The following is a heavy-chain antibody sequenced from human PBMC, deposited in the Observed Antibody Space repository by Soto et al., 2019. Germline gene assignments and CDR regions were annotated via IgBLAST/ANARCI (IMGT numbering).Heavy chain of an antibody. J-gene: IGHJ5*02. CDR2: INHSGST. CDR1: GGSFSGYY. Sequence: SETLSLTCAVYGGSFSGYYWSWIRQPPGKGLEWIGEINHSGSTNYNPSLKSRVTISVDTSKNQFSLKLSSVTAADTAVYYCARSIMVQFGLYDPWGQGSLDTVSA. D-gene: IGHD3-10*01. CDR3: ARSIMVQFGLYDP. V-gene: IGHV4-34*01.